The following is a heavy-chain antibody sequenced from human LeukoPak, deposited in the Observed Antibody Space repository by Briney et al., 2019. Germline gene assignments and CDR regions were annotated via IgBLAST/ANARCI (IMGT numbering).Heavy chain of an antibody. CDR1: GFTFSSYA. D-gene: IGHD3-22*01. J-gene: IGHJ4*02. Sequence: GGSLRHSCAASGFTFSSYAMSWVRQAPGKGLEWVSAISGSGGSTYYADSVKGRFTISRDNSKNTLYLQMNSLRAEDTAVYYCAKDPWYYDSSGYLTYWGQGTLVTVSS. CDR2: ISGSGGST. V-gene: IGHV3-23*01. CDR3: AKDPWYYDSSGYLTY.